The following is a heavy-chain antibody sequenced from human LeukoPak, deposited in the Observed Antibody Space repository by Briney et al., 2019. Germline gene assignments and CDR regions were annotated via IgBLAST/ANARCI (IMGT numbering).Heavy chain of an antibody. CDR3: ARDAPIHDYGDFLDY. D-gene: IGHD4-17*01. CDR1: GGSFSGYY. V-gene: IGHV4-34*01. CDR2: INHSGST. J-gene: IGHJ4*02. Sequence: SETLSLTCAVYGGSFSGYYWGWIRQPPGKGLEWIGEINHSGSTNYNPSLKSRVTISVDTSKNQFSLKLSSVTAADTAVYYCARDAPIHDYGDFLDYWGQGTLVTVSS.